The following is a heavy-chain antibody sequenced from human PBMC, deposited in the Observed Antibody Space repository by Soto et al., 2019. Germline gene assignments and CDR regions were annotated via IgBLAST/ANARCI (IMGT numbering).Heavy chain of an antibody. CDR1: GYTFTSYG. D-gene: IGHD3-16*01. J-gene: IGHJ6*02. CDR2: INAYTGNT. Sequence: QVQLVQSGAEVKKPGASVKVSCKASGYTFTSYGFSWVRQAPGQGLEWMGWINAYTGNTNYAQKLRGRVTMTTDTSTSTAHMEMWSLISDDTAVYYCARSWVTGKGGMDVWGQGTTVTVSS. V-gene: IGHV1-18*04. CDR3: ARSWVTGKGGMDV.